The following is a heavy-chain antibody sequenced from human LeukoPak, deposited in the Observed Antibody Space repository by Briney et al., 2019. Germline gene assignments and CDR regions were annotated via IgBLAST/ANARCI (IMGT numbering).Heavy chain of an antibody. CDR3: AKDMRRGYCTNGVCHLFDY. V-gene: IGHV3-9*01. D-gene: IGHD2-8*01. Sequence: PGRSLRLSCAASGFTFDDYAMHWVRQAPGKGLEWVSGISWNSGSIGYADSVKGRFTISRDNAKNSLYLQMNSLRAEDTALYYCAKDMRRGYCTNGVCHLFDYWGQGTLVTVSS. CDR2: ISWNSGSI. CDR1: GFTFDDYA. J-gene: IGHJ4*02.